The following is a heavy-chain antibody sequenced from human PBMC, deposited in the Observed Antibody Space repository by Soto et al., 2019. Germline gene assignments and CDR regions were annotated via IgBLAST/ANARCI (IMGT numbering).Heavy chain of an antibody. D-gene: IGHD6-19*01. CDR3: ARAPKQWLPPGRYFDY. Sequence: GSLRLSCAASGFTFSDYYMSWIRQAPGKGPEWVSYISSSGNKIYYTDSVKGRFTISRDNAKNSLYLQMNSLRAADTAVYYCARAPKQWLPPGRYFDYWGQGTLVTVSS. CDR1: GFTFSDYY. J-gene: IGHJ4*02. CDR2: ISSSGNKI. V-gene: IGHV3-11*04.